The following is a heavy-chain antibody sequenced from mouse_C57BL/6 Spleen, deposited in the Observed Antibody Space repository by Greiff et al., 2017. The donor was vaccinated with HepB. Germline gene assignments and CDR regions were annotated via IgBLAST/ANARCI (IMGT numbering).Heavy chain of an antibody. CDR2: ISSGGSYT. CDR3: ARGGNSSFAY. Sequence: EVKLVESGGDLVKPGGSLKLSCAASGFTFSSYGMSWVRQTPDKRLEWVATISSGGSYTYYPDSVKGRFTISRDNAKNTLYLQMSSLKSEDTAMYYCARGGNSSFAYWGQGTLVTVSA. V-gene: IGHV5-6*02. J-gene: IGHJ3*01. CDR1: GFTFSSYG.